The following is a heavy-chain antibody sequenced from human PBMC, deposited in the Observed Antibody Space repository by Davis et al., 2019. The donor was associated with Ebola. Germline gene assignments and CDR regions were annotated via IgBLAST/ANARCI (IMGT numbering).Heavy chain of an antibody. V-gene: IGHV3-66*02. J-gene: IGHJ6*02. D-gene: IGHD4/OR15-4a*01. CDR3: ARGAADPHSYYYYGMDV. CDR2: IYSGGST. Sequence: GGSLRLSCAASGFTVSSNYMSWVRQAPGKGLEWVSVIYSGGSTYYADSVKGRFTISRDNSKNTLYLQMNSLRAEDTAVYYCARGAADPHSYYYYGMDVWGQGTTVTVSS. CDR1: GFTVSSNY.